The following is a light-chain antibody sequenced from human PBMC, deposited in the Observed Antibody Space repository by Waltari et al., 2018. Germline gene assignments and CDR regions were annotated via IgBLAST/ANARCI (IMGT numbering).Light chain of an antibody. J-gene: IGLJ3*02. Sequence: QSALTQPRSVAGSPGQSVTISCTGTSSDVGGHNYVSWYQHHPGKAPKLIIYHVTKRPSGVPDRFSASKSDNTASLTISGLQAEDEADYYCCSYAGSITFCVFCGGTKLTVL. V-gene: IGLV2-11*01. CDR2: HVT. CDR3: CSYAGSITFCV. CDR1: SSDVGGHNY.